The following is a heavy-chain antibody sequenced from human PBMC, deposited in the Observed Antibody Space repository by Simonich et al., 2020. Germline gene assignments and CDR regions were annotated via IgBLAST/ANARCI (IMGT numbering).Heavy chain of an antibody. Sequence: EVQLVESGGGLVQPGGSLRLSCAASGFTFSSYEMNWVRQAPGKGLEWVSYISSSGSTIYYADSVKGRLTNSRYNAKNSLYLQMNSLRAEDTAVYYCARDFRLQLVEIGTYYYYGMDVWGQGTTVTVSS. CDR2: ISSSGSTI. V-gene: IGHV3-48*03. J-gene: IGHJ6*02. CDR3: ARDFRLQLVEIGTYYYYGMDV. CDR1: GFTFSSYE. D-gene: IGHD6-6*01.